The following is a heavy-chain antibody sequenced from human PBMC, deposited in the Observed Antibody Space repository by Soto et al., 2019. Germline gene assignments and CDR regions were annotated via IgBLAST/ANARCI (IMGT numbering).Heavy chain of an antibody. D-gene: IGHD3-10*01. CDR1: GGSISSFTYY. V-gene: IGHV4-39*01. J-gene: IGHJ5*02. CDR2: VYYNENT. Sequence: SETLSLTCSVSGGSISSFTYYWGWIRQPPGKGLEWSGTVYYNENTYYNPSLKSRVTITVDTAKNQFSLNLRSVTAADTAMYFCARRERYYGSPGWFDPWGPGTLVTVSS. CDR3: ARRERYYGSPGWFDP.